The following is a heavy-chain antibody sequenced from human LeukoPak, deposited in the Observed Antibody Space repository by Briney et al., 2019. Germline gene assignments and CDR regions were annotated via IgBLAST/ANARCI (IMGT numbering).Heavy chain of an antibody. Sequence: PSETLSLTCTVSGGSIRSSSYYWGWIRQPPGKGLEWIGSIYYSGSTYYNASLKSRGTISVDTSKNQFSLKLSSVTAADTAVYYCARTPGMVRGVMGNWFDPWGQGTLVTVSS. CDR1: GGSIRSSSYY. CDR3: ARTPGMVRGVMGNWFDP. CDR2: IYYSGST. J-gene: IGHJ5*02. V-gene: IGHV4-39*01. D-gene: IGHD3-10*01.